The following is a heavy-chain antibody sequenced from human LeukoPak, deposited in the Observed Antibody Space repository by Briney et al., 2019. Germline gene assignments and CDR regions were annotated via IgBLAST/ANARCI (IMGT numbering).Heavy chain of an antibody. CDR2: ISSSSSFI. CDR1: GFAFSSYS. D-gene: IGHD4-23*01. V-gene: IGHV3-21*01. Sequence: GGSLRLSCAASGFAFSSYSMNWVRQAPGKGLEWVSSISSSSSFIYYADSVKGRFTISRDNAKNSLYLQMNSLRVEDTAVYYCARDRDGGPDYWGQGTLVTVSS. CDR3: ARDRDGGPDY. J-gene: IGHJ4*02.